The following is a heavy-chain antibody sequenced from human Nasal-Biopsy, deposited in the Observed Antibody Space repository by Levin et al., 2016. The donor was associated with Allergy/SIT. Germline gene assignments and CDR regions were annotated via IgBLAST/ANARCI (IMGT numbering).Heavy chain of an antibody. D-gene: IGHD1-26*01. V-gene: IGHV1-18*01. CDR2: IRVNDGDT. CDR3: ARRGAPGSFTIDY. J-gene: IGHJ4*02. Sequence: ASVKVSCKTSGYTFTSYGINWVRQAPGQGLEWMGWIRVNDGDTEYAQNVQDRLIMTTDKSTRTAFMELRSLRFDDSALYYCARRGAPGSFTIDYWGQGTLVTVSA. CDR1: GYTFTSYG.